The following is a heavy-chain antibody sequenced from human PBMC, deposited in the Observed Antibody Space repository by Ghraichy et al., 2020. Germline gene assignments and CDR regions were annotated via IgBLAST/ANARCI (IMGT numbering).Heavy chain of an antibody. CDR2: MNPNSGNT. V-gene: IGHV1-8*01. Sequence: ASVKVSCKASGYTFTNSDINWVRQATGQGLEWMGWMNPNSGNTGYAQKFQGRVTMTRNTSINTAYMELSSLRSEDTAVYYCARGIAARPPYYYYGMDVWGQGTTVTVSS. CDR3: ARGIAARPPYYYYGMDV. D-gene: IGHD6-6*01. J-gene: IGHJ6*02. CDR1: GYTFTNSD.